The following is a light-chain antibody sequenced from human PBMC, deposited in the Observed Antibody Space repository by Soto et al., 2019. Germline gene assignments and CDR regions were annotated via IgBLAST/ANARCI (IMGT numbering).Light chain of an antibody. CDR3: SSYTRSNTYV. Sequence: QSALTQPASVSGSPGQSITISCTGTSSDVGYYNYISWYQQHPGKAPKLMIYDVSNRPSGVSNRFSGSKSGNTASLTISGLQDEDGADYYCSSYTRSNTYVFGTGTQLTVL. CDR2: DVS. J-gene: IGLJ1*01. V-gene: IGLV2-14*03. CDR1: SSDVGYYNY.